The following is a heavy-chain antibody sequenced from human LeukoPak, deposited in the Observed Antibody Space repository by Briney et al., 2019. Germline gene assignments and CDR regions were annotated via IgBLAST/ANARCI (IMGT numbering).Heavy chain of an antibody. Sequence: PGGSLRLSCTASGFTFSTYNMNWVRQAPGKGLEWVSSICTSSTYIYYADSVKGRFTISGDNAKNSLYLQMNSLRAEDTAVYYCAREREESFDYWGQGSLVTVSS. CDR3: AREREESFDY. V-gene: IGHV3-21*01. J-gene: IGHJ4*02. D-gene: IGHD1-26*01. CDR1: GFTFSTYN. CDR2: ICTSSTYI.